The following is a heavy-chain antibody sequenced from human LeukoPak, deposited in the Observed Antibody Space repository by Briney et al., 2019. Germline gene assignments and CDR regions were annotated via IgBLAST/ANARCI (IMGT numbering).Heavy chain of an antibody. Sequence: ASVKVSCKASGGTFSSYTISWVRQAHGQGLEWMGRIIPILGIANYAQKFQGRVTITADKSTSTAYMELSGLRSEDTAVYYCARDDIVATRWWFDPWGQGTLVTVSS. D-gene: IGHD5-12*01. CDR3: ARDDIVATRWWFDP. V-gene: IGHV1-69*04. CDR1: GGTFSSYT. CDR2: IIPILGIA. J-gene: IGHJ5*02.